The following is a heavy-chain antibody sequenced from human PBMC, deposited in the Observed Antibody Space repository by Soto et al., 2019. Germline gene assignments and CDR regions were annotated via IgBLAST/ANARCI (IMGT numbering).Heavy chain of an antibody. CDR1: GFTVSSNY. Sequence: GWSLRLSCAASGFTVSSNYMSLVRQAPGKGLEWVSVIYSGGSTYYADSVKGRFTISRDNSKNTLYLQMNSLRAEDTAVYYCAREWLRPGYYYYGMEVWGEGTKVTVSS. D-gene: IGHD5-12*01. V-gene: IGHV3-53*01. CDR3: AREWLRPGYYYYGMEV. CDR2: IYSGGST. J-gene: IGHJ6*02.